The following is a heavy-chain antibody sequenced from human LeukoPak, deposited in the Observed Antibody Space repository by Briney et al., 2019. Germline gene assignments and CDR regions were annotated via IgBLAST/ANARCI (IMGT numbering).Heavy chain of an antibody. J-gene: IGHJ5*02. D-gene: IGHD6-19*01. V-gene: IGHV1-3*01. Sequence: ASVKVSCKASGYTFTSYAMHWVRQAPGQRLEWMGWINAGNGNTKYSQKLQGRVTMSTDTSTSTAYMELRSLRSDDTAVYYCARVEQWLRDNWFDPWGQGTLVTVSS. CDR2: INAGNGNT. CDR3: ARVEQWLRDNWFDP. CDR1: GYTFTSYA.